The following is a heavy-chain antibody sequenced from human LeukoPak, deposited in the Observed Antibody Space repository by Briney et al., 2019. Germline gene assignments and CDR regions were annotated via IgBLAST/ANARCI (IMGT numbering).Heavy chain of an antibody. J-gene: IGHJ4*02. Sequence: GGSLRLSCAASGFTVSSNYMSWVRQAPGKGLEWVSVIYSGGSTYYADSVKGRFTISRHNSKNTLYLQMNSLRAEDTAVYYCARVGWYCSGGSCFDYWGQGTLVTVSS. CDR1: GFTVSSNY. V-gene: IGHV3-53*04. CDR3: ARVGWYCSGGSCFDY. D-gene: IGHD2-15*01. CDR2: IYSGGST.